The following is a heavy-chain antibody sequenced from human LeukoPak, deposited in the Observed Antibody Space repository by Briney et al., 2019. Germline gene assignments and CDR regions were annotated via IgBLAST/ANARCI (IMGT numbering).Heavy chain of an antibody. J-gene: IGHJ4*02. CDR3: ARSAARSTLAPFDY. CDR1: GFTVSSSY. Sequence: PGGSLRLSCAASGFTVSSSYMTWVRQAPGKGLEWVSVLYSGGKTYYADSVKGRFTISRDNSKNTLYLQVNSLRGEDTAVYYCARSAARSTLAPFDYWGQGTLVTVSS. V-gene: IGHV3-66*02. CDR2: LYSGGKT.